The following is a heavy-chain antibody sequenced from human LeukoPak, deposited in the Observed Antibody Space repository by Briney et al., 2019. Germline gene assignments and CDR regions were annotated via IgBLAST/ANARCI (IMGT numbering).Heavy chain of an antibody. V-gene: IGHV3-23*01. D-gene: IGHD6-19*01. CDR1: GFTFSSYA. CDR3: AKDQEQWLVGSFDN. CDR2: VSVSGENT. J-gene: IGHJ4*02. Sequence: PGGSLRLSCVASGFTFSSYAMNWVRQAPGKGLEWVSVVSVSGENTYFADSVRGRFTISRDNSKNTLYLQVNSLRAEDTAVYYCAKDQEQWLVGSFDNWGQGTLVTVSS.